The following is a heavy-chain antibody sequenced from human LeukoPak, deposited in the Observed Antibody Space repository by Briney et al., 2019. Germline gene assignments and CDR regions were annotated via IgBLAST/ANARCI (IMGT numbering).Heavy chain of an antibody. J-gene: IGHJ4*02. CDR3: ARGGPGAAAGRGFDY. Sequence: SETLSLTCTVSGGSISSGGYYWSWIRQHPGKGLGRIGYIYYSGSTYYNPSLKSRVTISVDTSKNQFSLKLSSVTAADTAVYYCARGGPGAAAGRGFDYWGQGTLVPVSS. V-gene: IGHV4-31*03. CDR2: IYYSGST. D-gene: IGHD6-13*01. CDR1: GGSISSGGYY.